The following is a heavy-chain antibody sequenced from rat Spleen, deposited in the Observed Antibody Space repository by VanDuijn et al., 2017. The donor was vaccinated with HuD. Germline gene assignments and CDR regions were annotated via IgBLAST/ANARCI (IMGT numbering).Heavy chain of an antibody. CDR2: INYDGSST. CDR3: VRHGRGKISYYYVLDA. D-gene: IGHD4-5*01. CDR1: GFIFSDHS. Sequence: EVQLVESDGDIVRPGRSLKLSCAASGFIFSDHSVAWVRKAPMKGLDCVATINYDGSSTFYRDSVRDRFTISRDNAKSTLYLQMDSLKSEDTATYYCVRHGRGKISYYYVLDAWGQGASVTVSS. V-gene: IGHV5-29*01. J-gene: IGHJ4*01.